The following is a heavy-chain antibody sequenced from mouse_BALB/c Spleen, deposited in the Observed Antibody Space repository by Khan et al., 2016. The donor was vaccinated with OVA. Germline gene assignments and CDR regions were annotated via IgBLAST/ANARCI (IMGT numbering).Heavy chain of an antibody. V-gene: IGHV5-9*03. J-gene: IGHJ3*01. Sequence: EVELVESGGGLVKPGGSLKLSCAASGFTFSSYTMSWVRQTPEKRLEWVATISSGGDNTYYPDSVKGRFTISRANAKNNLYRQMSSLRSEDTALYYCARSNYGNFAHWGQGTLVTVSA. CDR3: ARSNYGNFAH. CDR2: ISSGGDNT. D-gene: IGHD2-1*01. CDR1: GFTFSSYT.